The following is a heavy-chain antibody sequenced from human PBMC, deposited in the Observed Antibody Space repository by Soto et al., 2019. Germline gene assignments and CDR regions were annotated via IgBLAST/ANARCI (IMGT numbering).Heavy chain of an antibody. D-gene: IGHD2-2*01. V-gene: IGHV3-21*01. Sequence: GGPLTLSCPASGFTFSSYSMNWVRQALGKGLEWVSTISSGGYDIYYADSVKGRFTISRDNAKDSLYLQMSSLRGDDTALYYGARGPSAAAPLSDWYFDLWGRVTLVTV. CDR2: ISSGGYDI. CDR1: GFTFSSYS. CDR3: ARGPSAAAPLSDWYFDL. J-gene: IGHJ2*01.